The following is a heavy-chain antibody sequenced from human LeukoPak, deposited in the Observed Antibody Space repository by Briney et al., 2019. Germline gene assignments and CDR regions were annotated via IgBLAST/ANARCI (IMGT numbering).Heavy chain of an antibody. CDR1: GFSFSIYW. CDR2: ITSDGSTT. Sequence: PGGSLRLSCFASGFSFSIYWMHWVRQAPGKGLVWVSRITSDGSTTNYADSVGGRFTISRDNAKNTLFLQMNSLRGEDTAVYYCARGWEQQGVGAFHVWGQGTMVTVSS. J-gene: IGHJ3*01. CDR3: ARGWEQQGVGAFHV. V-gene: IGHV3-74*01. D-gene: IGHD1/OR15-1a*01.